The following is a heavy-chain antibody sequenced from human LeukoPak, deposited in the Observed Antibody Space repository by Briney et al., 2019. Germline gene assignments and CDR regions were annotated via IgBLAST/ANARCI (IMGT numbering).Heavy chain of an antibody. V-gene: IGHV1-18*01. CDR1: GYTFTSYG. Sequence: GASVKVSCKASGYTFTSYGISWVRQAPGQGLEWMGWISANNVNTYYSQKLQGRVTMTTDTPTGTAYMELKSLRSDDTAVYYCARDLPGGFGAFDIWGQGTMVTVSS. CDR3: ARDLPGGFGAFDI. CDR2: ISANNVNT. D-gene: IGHD3-10*01. J-gene: IGHJ3*02.